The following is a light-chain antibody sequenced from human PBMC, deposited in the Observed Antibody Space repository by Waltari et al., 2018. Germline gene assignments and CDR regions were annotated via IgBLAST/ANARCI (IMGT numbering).Light chain of an antibody. Sequence: DIVMTQSPDSLAVSLCERATINCKSSQSVLYSSNNKNYLAWYQQKPGQPPKLPIYWASTRESGVPDRFSGSGSGTDFTLTISSLQAEDVAVYYSQQYYSTPPTFGQGTKVEIK. V-gene: IGKV4-1*01. CDR3: QQYYSTPPT. J-gene: IGKJ1*01. CDR2: WAS. CDR1: QSVLYSSNNKNY.